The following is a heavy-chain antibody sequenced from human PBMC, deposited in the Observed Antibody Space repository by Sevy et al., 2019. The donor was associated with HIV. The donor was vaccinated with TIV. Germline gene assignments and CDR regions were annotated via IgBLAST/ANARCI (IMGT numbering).Heavy chain of an antibody. CDR3: AKDQGGYSYGLPGYYYYGMDV. J-gene: IGHJ6*02. D-gene: IGHD5-18*01. CDR1: GFTFSSYG. CDR2: ISYDGSNK. Sequence: GGSLRLSCAASGFTFSSYGMHWVRQAPGKGLEWVAVISYDGSNKYYADSGKGRFTISRENSKNTLSLQMNSLRAEDTAVYYCAKDQGGYSYGLPGYYYYGMDVWGQGTTVTVSS. V-gene: IGHV3-30*18.